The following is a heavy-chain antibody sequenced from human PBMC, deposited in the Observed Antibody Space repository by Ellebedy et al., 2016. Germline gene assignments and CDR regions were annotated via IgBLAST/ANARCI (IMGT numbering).Heavy chain of an antibody. CDR3: AREWFNWFDP. Sequence: GGSLRLSXITSGYTFSAYGIHWVRLLPGKGLEWVAYIGADPSTKRYADSVRGRVTVSRDNSRNTLYLEISSLRDDDTAVYYCAREWFNWFDPWGRGTLVTVSS. CDR2: IGADPSTK. V-gene: IGHV3-30*02. CDR1: GYTFSAYG. D-gene: IGHD3-22*01. J-gene: IGHJ5*02.